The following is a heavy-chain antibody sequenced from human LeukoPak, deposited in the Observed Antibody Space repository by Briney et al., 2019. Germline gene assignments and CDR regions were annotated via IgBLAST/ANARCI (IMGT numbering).Heavy chain of an antibody. CDR2: ISTDGSDK. J-gene: IGHJ4*02. V-gene: IGHV3-30-3*02. CDR1: RFTFRSYP. Sequence: QPGRSLRLSCAASRFTFRSYPMHWVRQAPGKGLEWVAVISTDGSDKHYRDSVKGRFTISRDNSKNTLYLQMNSLRAEDTAVYYCAKFNGGLDYWGQGTLVTVSS. CDR3: AKFNGGLDY.